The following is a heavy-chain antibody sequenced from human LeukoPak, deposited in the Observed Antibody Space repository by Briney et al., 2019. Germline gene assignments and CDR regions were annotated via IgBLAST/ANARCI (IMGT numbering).Heavy chain of an antibody. CDR2: IYSGGST. D-gene: IGHD2-21*02. J-gene: IGHJ3*02. CDR1: GFTFSDYG. CDR3: ARGDLGPRAFDI. V-gene: IGHV3-53*01. Sequence: GGSLRLSCAASGFTFSDYGMHWVRQAPGKGLEWVSVIYSGGSTYYADSVKGRFTISRDNSKNTLYLQMNSLRAEDTAVYYCARGDLGPRAFDIWGQGTMVTVSS.